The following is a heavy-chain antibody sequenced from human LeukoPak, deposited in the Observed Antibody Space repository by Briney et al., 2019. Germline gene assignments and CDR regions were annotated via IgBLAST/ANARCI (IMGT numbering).Heavy chain of an antibody. D-gene: IGHD6-6*01. CDR2: IIPIFGTA. CDR3: ARGEYSSSAYYYYYYMDV. Sequence: ASVKVSCKASGGTFSCYAISWGRQAPGQGLEWMGGIIPIFGTANYAQKFQGRVTITTDESTSTAYMELSSLRSEDTAVYYCARGEYSSSAYYYYYYMDVWGKGTTVTVSS. CDR1: GGTFSCYA. J-gene: IGHJ6*03. V-gene: IGHV1-69*05.